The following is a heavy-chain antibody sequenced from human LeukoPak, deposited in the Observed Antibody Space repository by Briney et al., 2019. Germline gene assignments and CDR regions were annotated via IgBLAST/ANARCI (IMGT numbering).Heavy chain of an antibody. J-gene: IGHJ6*03. Sequence: PSETLSLTCAVSGYSISSGYYWGWIRQPPGKGLEWIGSIYHSGSTYYNPSLKSRVTISVDTSKNQFSLKLSSVTAADTAVYYCARHLTPYSSSRYYYYMDVWGKGTTVTVSS. D-gene: IGHD6-6*01. CDR3: ARHLTPYSSSRYYYYMDV. V-gene: IGHV4-38-2*01. CDR1: GYSISSGYY. CDR2: IYHSGST.